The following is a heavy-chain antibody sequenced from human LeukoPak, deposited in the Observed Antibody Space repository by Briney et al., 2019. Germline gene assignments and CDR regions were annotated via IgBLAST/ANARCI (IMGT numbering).Heavy chain of an antibody. Sequence: SGGXXXXSSYYWGWIRQPPGXXLEWIGSIYYSGSXYYNPSLKSRVTISVDTSKNQFSLKLKSVTAADTAWYXXXXXXXXXXXXXYWGQXILXTVSS. CDR1: GGXXXXSSYY. CDR2: IYYSGSX. V-gene: IGHV4-39*07. J-gene: IGHJ4*02. CDR3: XXXXXXXXXXXY.